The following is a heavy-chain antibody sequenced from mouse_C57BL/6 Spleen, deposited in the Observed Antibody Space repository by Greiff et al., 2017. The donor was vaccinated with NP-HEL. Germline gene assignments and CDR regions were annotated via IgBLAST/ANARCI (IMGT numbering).Heavy chain of an antibody. CDR3: AIGYDGGYCFDY. Sequence: QVQLQQPGAELVKPGASVKVSCKASGYTFTSYWMHWVKQRPGQGLEWIGRIHPSDSDTNYNQKFKGKATLTVDKSSSTAYMQLSSLTSADSAVSYCAIGYDGGYCFDYWGQGTTLTVSS. D-gene: IGHD2-2*01. V-gene: IGHV1-74*01. CDR2: IHPSDSDT. J-gene: IGHJ2*01. CDR1: GYTFTSYW.